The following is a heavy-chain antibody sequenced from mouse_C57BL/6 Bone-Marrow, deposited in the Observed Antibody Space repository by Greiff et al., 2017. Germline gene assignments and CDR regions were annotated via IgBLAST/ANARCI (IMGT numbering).Heavy chain of an antibody. CDR3: ARWDYYGSSWYWYIDG. CDR2: IRNKANGYTT. CDR1: GFTFTDYY. V-gene: IGHV7-3*01. D-gene: IGHD1-1*01. Sequence: EVKVVESGGGLVQPGGSLSLSCAASGFTFTDYYMSWVRQPPGKALEWLGFIRNKANGYTTEYSASVKGPFTISRDNSQSILYLQLNALRAEDRATYNSARWDYYGSSWYWYIDGWGTGTTVTVSS. J-gene: IGHJ1*03.